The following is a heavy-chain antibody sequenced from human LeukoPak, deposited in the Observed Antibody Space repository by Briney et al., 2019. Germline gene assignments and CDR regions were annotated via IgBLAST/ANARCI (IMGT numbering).Heavy chain of an antibody. CDR2: IKNAGIDT. CDR3: ARLSSTLYYSMDV. Sequence: GGSLRLSCVGSGFMFSNYYMYWVRQAPGKGLVWVSRIKNAGIDTIYADSVKGRFTVSRDNAKNTVYLQMSSLRAEDTAVYYCARLSSTLYYSMDVWGPGTAVTVSS. V-gene: IGHV3-74*01. J-gene: IGHJ6*02. D-gene: IGHD6-6*01. CDR1: GFMFSNYY.